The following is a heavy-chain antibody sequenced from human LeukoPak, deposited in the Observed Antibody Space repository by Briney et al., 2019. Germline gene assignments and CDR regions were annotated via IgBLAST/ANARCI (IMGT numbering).Heavy chain of an antibody. CDR2: ISYDGSNK. V-gene: IGHV3-30*15. Sequence: GRSLRLSCAASGFTFSSYAMHWVRQAPGKGLEWVAVISYDGSNKYYADSVKGRFTISRDNSKNTLYLQMSSLRAEDTAVYYCASLSSVLPGSAFDIWGQGTMVTVSS. J-gene: IGHJ3*02. CDR3: ASLSSVLPGSAFDI. D-gene: IGHD3-10*01. CDR1: GFTFSSYA.